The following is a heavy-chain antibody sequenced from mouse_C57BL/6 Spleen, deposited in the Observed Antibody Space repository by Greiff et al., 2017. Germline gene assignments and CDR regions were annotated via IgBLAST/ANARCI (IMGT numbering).Heavy chain of an antibody. CDR1: GYTFTSYW. Sequence: QVHVKQSGAELAKPGASVKLSCKASGYTFTSYWMHWVKQRPGQGLEWIGYINPSSGYTKYNQKFKDKATLTADKSSSTAYMQLSSLTYEDSAVYYCVRDYGSSWVDYWGQGTTLTVSS. CDR3: VRDYGSSWVDY. D-gene: IGHD1-1*01. CDR2: INPSSGYT. V-gene: IGHV1-7*01. J-gene: IGHJ2*01.